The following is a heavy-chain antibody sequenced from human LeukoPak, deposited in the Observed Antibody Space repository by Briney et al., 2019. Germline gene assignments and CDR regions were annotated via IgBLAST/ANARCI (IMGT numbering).Heavy chain of an antibody. Sequence: SETLSLTCTVSGGSISSYYWNWIRQPPGKGLEWIGYIYYSGSTNYNPSLKSRVTISVDTSKNQFSLKLSSVTAADTAVYYCARAIYDLPSWFDPWGQGTLVTVSS. J-gene: IGHJ5*02. CDR1: GGSISSYY. CDR3: ARAIYDLPSWFDP. V-gene: IGHV4-59*01. D-gene: IGHD3-3*01. CDR2: IYYSGST.